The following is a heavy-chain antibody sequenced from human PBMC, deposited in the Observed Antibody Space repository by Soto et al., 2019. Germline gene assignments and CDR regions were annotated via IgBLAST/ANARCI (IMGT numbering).Heavy chain of an antibody. D-gene: IGHD3-10*01. V-gene: IGHV1-69*01. Sequence: QVQLVQSGAEVKKPGSSVKVSCKVSGGPFSDYAVSWVRQAPGQGLEWMGGIIPMFGTANYAQKFQGRVTITADESTTTAYMELSSLRSEDTAVYYCARDLDYYGSGNYNNRIDYWGQRTLVTVSS. CDR1: GGPFSDYA. CDR3: ARDLDYYGSGNYNNRIDY. CDR2: IIPMFGTA. J-gene: IGHJ4*02.